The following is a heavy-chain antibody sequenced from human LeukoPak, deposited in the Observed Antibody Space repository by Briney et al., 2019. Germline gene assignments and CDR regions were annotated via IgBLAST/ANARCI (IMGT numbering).Heavy chain of an antibody. J-gene: IGHJ4*02. CDR3: ARYPLRGVTFYYFDY. Sequence: ESLKISCKGSGYSFTSYWIGWVRQMPGKGLEWMGIIYPGDSDTRYSPSFQGQVTISADKSISTAYLQWSSLKASDTAMYYCARYPLRGVTFYYFDYWGQGTLVTVSS. CDR2: IYPGDSDT. V-gene: IGHV5-51*01. CDR1: GYSFTSYW. D-gene: IGHD3-10*01.